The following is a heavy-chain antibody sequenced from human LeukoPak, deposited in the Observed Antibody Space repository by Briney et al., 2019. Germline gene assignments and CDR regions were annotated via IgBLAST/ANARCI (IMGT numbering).Heavy chain of an antibody. CDR1: GFTVSGNY. J-gene: IGHJ4*02. D-gene: IGHD4-23*01. CDR2: IYSGGST. CDR3: ARERQDGGNSPFDY. Sequence: GGSLRLSCAASGFTVSGNYMSWVRQAPGKGLEWVSVIYSGGSTYYADSVKGRFTISRDNSKDTLYLQMNSLRAEDTAVYYCARERQDGGNSPFDYWGQGTLVTVSS. V-gene: IGHV3-66*01.